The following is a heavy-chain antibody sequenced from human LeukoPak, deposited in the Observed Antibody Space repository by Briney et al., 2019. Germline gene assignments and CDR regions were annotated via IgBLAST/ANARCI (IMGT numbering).Heavy chain of an antibody. CDR2: ISAYNGNT. J-gene: IGHJ6*02. Sequence: ASVKVSCKASGYTFTSYGISWVRQAPGQGLEWMGWISAYNGNTNYAQKLQGRVTMTTDTSTSTAYMELRSLRSDDTAVYYCARGAYSYGPKYYYYGMDVWGQGTTVTVS. CDR1: GYTFTSYG. CDR3: ARGAYSYGPKYYYYGMDV. D-gene: IGHD5-18*01. V-gene: IGHV1-18*01.